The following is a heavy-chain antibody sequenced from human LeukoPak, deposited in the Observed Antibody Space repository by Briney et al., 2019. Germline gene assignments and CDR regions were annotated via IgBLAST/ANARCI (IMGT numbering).Heavy chain of an antibody. V-gene: IGHV3-53*01. Sequence: PVGSLRLSCAVSGFSVSNNYMSWVRQAPGKGLEWVSVIYSGVTTYYADSVKGRFTISRGNSKNTLYLQMNSLRGEDTALYYCARLYSYAFDYWGQGRLVTVSS. CDR1: GFSVSNNY. D-gene: IGHD3-16*01. CDR2: IYSGVTT. J-gene: IGHJ4*02. CDR3: ARLYSYAFDY.